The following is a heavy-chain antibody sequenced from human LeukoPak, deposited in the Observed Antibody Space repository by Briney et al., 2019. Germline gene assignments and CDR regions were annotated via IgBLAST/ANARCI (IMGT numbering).Heavy chain of an antibody. J-gene: IGHJ4*02. D-gene: IGHD3-10*01. CDR1: GYSFPSYG. V-gene: IGHV1-18*01. CDR2: ISPYNDNT. CDR3: ARHFYGSGTYYHFDY. Sequence: ASVKVSCKASGYSFPSYGISWVRQAPGQGPEWMGWISPYNDNTNYAQKLQGRATLTTDTSTSTAYMELRSLRSDDTAVYYCARHFYGSGTYYHFDYWGQGALVTVSS.